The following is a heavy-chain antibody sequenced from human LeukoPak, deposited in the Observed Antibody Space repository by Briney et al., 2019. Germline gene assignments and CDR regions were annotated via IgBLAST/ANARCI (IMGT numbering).Heavy chain of an antibody. CDR3: ARGAERRITIFEGAFDI. V-gene: IGHV3-21*01. CDR1: GFTFSTYS. CDR2: ISSGSSYI. D-gene: IGHD3-3*01. J-gene: IGHJ3*02. Sequence: GGSLRLSCAASGFTFSTYSMDWVRQAPGQGLEWVASISSGSSYIYYADSVKGRFTISRDNAKNTLYLQMNSLRAEDTAVYYCARGAERRITIFEGAFDIWGQGTMVTVSS.